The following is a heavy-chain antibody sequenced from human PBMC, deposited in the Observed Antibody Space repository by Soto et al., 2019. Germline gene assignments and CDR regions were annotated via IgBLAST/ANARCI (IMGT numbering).Heavy chain of an antibody. V-gene: IGHV3-49*04. CDR2: IRSKAYGGTT. J-gene: IGHJ4*02. CDR3: TREFKPYYSDSSGYFFDY. D-gene: IGHD3-22*01. Sequence: PGGSLRLSCTASGFTFGDYAMSWVRQAPGKGLEWVGFIRSKAYGGTTEYAASVKGRFTISRDDSKSIAYLQMNSLKTEDTAVYYCTREFKPYYSDSSGYFFDYWGQGALMTVSS. CDR1: GFTFGDYA.